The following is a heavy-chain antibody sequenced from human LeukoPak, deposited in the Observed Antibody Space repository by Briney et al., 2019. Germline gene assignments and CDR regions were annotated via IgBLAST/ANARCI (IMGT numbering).Heavy chain of an antibody. CDR2: INAGNGNT. V-gene: IGHV1-3*01. D-gene: IGHD3-10*01. Sequence: ASVKVSCKASGGTFSSYAISWVRQAPGQRLEWMGWINAGNGNTKYSQKFQGRVTITRDTSASTAYMELSSLRSEDTAVYYCARTGYRWFGELLPFDYWGQGTLVTVSS. J-gene: IGHJ4*02. CDR3: ARTGYRWFGELLPFDY. CDR1: GGTFSSYA.